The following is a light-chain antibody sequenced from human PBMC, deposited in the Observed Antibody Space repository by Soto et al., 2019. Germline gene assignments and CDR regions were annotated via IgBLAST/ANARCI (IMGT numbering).Light chain of an antibody. Sequence: EMPQSPSSLSASVGDRVTITCQASQNINNYLNWYQQKPGRAPKLLIYAASSLQSGVPSRFSGSGSGTDFTLTISSLQPEDFATYYCQQYDSFSVTFGQGAKVDIK. CDR1: QNINNY. CDR2: AAS. J-gene: IGKJ1*01. V-gene: IGKV1-16*01. CDR3: QQYDSFSVT.